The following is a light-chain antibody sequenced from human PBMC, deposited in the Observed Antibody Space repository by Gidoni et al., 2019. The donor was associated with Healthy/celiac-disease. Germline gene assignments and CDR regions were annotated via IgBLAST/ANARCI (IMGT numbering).Light chain of an antibody. J-gene: IGKJ4*01. V-gene: IGKV3-15*01. CDR3: QQYNNWPLT. Sequence: EIVMTQSPATLSVSPGERATLSCSASQSVSSNLAWYQQKPGQAPSLLIYGASTRATGIPARFSGSGSGTEFTLTISSLQSEDFAVYYCQQYNNWPLTFGGGTKVEIK. CDR2: GAS. CDR1: QSVSSN.